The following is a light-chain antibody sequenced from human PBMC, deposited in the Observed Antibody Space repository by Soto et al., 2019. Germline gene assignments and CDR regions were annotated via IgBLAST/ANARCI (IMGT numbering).Light chain of an antibody. CDR2: RDS. CDR1: NIGRKN. V-gene: IGLV3-9*01. Sequence: SYELTQPLSVSVALGQTARITCGGNNIGRKNVHWYQQKPGQAPVLVIYRDSNRPSGIPERFSGSNSGNTATLTISRAQAGDEADYYCQVWDSSTAWVVFGGGTKLTVL. CDR3: QVWDSSTAWVV. J-gene: IGLJ2*01.